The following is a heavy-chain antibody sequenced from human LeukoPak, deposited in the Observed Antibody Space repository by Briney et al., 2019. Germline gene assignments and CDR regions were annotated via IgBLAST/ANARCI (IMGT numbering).Heavy chain of an antibody. CDR2: INTNTGNP. CDR3: AREGYDFWSGYYTRNPDYFDY. J-gene: IGHJ4*02. CDR1: GYTFTSYA. V-gene: IGHV7-4-1*02. Sequence: ASVKVSCKASGYTFTSYAMNWVRQAPGQGLEWMGWINTNTGNPTYAQGVRGRFVFSFDTPVSTAYLQITSLKAEDTAVYYCAREGYDFWSGYYTRNPDYFDYWGQGTLVTVSS. D-gene: IGHD3-3*01.